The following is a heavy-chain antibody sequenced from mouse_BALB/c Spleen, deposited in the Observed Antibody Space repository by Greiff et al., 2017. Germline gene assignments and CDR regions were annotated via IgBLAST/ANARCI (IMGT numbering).Heavy chain of an antibody. Sequence: EVMLVESGGGLVQPGGSRKLSCAASGFTFSSFGMHWVRQAPDKRLEWVATISSGGSYTYYPDSVKGRFTISRDNAKNTLYLQMSSLKSEDTAMYYCASPIYYGNLFAYWGQGTLVTVSA. V-gene: IGHV5-6*03. D-gene: IGHD2-1*01. J-gene: IGHJ3*01. CDR3: ASPIYYGNLFAY. CDR1: GFTFSSFG. CDR2: ISSGGSYT.